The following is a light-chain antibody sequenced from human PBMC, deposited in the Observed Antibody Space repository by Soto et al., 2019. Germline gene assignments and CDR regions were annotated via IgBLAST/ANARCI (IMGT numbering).Light chain of an antibody. V-gene: IGKV1-17*01. CDR1: QGIRND. J-gene: IGKJ1*01. Sequence: DIQMTQSPSSLSASVGDRVTITCRASQGIRNDLGWYQQKPGKAPKRLIYATSSLQSGVPSRFSGSGSGTDFTLTISRLEPEDFAVYYCQQYGSSGTVGQGTKVDIK. CDR3: QQYGSSGT. CDR2: ATS.